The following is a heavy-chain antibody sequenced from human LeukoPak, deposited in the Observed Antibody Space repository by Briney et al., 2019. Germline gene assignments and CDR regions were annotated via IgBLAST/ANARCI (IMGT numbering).Heavy chain of an antibody. CDR1: GFTFSSYS. CDR3: ASHNSGRGAFDI. V-gene: IGHV3-21*01. J-gene: IGHJ3*02. Sequence: GGSLRLSCAASGFTFSSYSMNWVRQAPGKGLEWVSSISSSSSYIYYADSVKGRFTISRDNAKNSLYLQMNSLRAEDTAVYYCASHNSGRGAFDIWGQGTMVTVSS. CDR2: ISSSSSYI. D-gene: IGHD3-10*01.